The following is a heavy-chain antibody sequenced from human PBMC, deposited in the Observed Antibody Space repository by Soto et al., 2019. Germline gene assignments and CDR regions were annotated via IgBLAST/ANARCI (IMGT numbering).Heavy chain of an antibody. Sequence: XESLTISFKASGYTFTNYWIGLVRQMPGKGLEWMGIIYPGDSDTRFSPSFQGQVTMSADKSITTAYLQWSSLKASDSAMYYCARRGETALDYWGQGTLVTVSS. J-gene: IGHJ4*02. CDR3: ARRGETALDY. CDR1: GYTFTNYW. CDR2: IYPGDSDT. D-gene: IGHD2-21*02. V-gene: IGHV5-51*01.